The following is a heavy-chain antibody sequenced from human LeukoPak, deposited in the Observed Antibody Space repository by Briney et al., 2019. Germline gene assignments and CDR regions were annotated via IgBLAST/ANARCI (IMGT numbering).Heavy chain of an antibody. J-gene: IGHJ1*01. CDR3: ARAPSEIGGYYPEYFRH. V-gene: IGHV3-74*01. D-gene: IGHD3-22*01. Sequence: GGSLRLSCAASGFTFSTYWMHWGRQAPGKGMVWVSRIKSYGSTNYADSVKGQFTISRDNANNTLSLQMNRLRPEDTGVYYCARAPSEIGGYYPEYFRHWGQGTLVTVSS. CDR2: IKSYGST. CDR1: GFTFSTYW.